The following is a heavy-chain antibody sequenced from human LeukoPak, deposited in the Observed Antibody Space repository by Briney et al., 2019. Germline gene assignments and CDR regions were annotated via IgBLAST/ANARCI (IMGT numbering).Heavy chain of an antibody. CDR3: ARGRWGFGESNWFDP. CDR1: GFTFSSYS. Sequence: PGGSLRLSCAASGFTFSSYSMNWVRRPPGKGLEWVSSISSSTTYIYYGDSVKGRFTISRDKAKNSLYLQMNSLRAEDTAVYYCARGRWGFGESNWFDPWGQGTLVTVSS. V-gene: IGHV3-21*01. D-gene: IGHD3-10*01. CDR2: ISSSTTYI. J-gene: IGHJ5*02.